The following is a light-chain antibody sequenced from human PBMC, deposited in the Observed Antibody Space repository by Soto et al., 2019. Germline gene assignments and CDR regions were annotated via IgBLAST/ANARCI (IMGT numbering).Light chain of an antibody. J-gene: IGLJ1*01. Sequence: QSALTQPPSASGSPGQSVTISCTGTSSDVGGYNYVSWYQQHPGKAPKLMIYEVSKRPSGVPDRFSGSKSGNTASLTVSGLQAEDEADYSGSSYAGSNNWGVFGTGTKLIVL. CDR3: SSYAGSNNWGV. V-gene: IGLV2-8*01. CDR2: EVS. CDR1: SSDVGGYNY.